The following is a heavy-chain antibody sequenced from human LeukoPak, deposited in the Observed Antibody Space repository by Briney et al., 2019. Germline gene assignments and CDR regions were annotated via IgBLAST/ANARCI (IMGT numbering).Heavy chain of an antibody. CDR2: IYPGDSDT. J-gene: IGHJ6*03. D-gene: IGHD4-11*01. V-gene: IGHV5-51*01. CDR3: ARGSNEDYYYYYMDV. CDR1: GYSFTSYW. Sequence: GESLKISCKGSGYSFTSYWIGWVRQMPGKGLEWMGIIYPGDSDTRYSPSFQGQVTISADKSISTAYLQWSSLKASDTAMYYCARGSNEDYYYYYMDVRGKGTTVTVSS.